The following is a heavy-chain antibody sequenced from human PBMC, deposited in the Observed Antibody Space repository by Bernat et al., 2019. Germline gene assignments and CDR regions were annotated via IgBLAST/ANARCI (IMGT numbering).Heavy chain of an antibody. CDR1: GISITSSSSY. CDR3: ARHLRQSGNTPDY. Sequence: QLQLQESGPGLVKPSETLSLTCTVSGISITSSSSYWGWIRQPPGKRLEWIGAIYYSGTTYYNPSLKIRVTMSVDASSNQFSLKVNALTAADTAVYYCARHLRQSGNTPDYWGQGTLVTVSS. V-gene: IGHV4-39*01. J-gene: IGHJ4*02. D-gene: IGHD5-12*01. CDR2: IYYSGTT.